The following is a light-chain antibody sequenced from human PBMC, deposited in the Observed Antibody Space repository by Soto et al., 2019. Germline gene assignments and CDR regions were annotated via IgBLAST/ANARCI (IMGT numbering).Light chain of an antibody. CDR2: MAS. J-gene: IGKJ1*01. CDR3: QQYNSYPWT. V-gene: IGKV1-5*03. Sequence: DIQMTQSPSTLSGSVGDRVTITCRASQSISSWLAWYQQKAGKAPKILIYMASGLESGVPSRFSGSGSGTEFTLTIRSLQPDDFAPYFCQQYNSYPWTFGQGTKVEI. CDR1: QSISSW.